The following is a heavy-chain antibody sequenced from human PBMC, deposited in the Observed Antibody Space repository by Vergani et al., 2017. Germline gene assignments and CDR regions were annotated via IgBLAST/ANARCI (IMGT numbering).Heavy chain of an antibody. CDR3: AKQGTTMVRGVIGGGGNWCDP. CDR1: GGTFSSYA. CDR2: IIPIFGTA. Sequence: QVQLVQSGAEVKKPGSSVKVSCKASGGTFSSYAISWVRQAPGQGLEWMGGIIPIFGTANYAQKFQGRVTITADESTSTAYMELSSLRSEDTAVYYCAKQGTTMVRGVIGGGGNWCDPWGQGTLVTVSS. D-gene: IGHD3-10*01. J-gene: IGHJ5*02. V-gene: IGHV1-69*12.